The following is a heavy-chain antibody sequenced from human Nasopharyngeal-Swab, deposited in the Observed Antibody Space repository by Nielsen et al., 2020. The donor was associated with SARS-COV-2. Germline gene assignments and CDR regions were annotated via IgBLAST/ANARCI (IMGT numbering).Heavy chain of an antibody. D-gene: IGHD3-10*01. J-gene: IGHJ5*02. CDR2: ISGSGGST. V-gene: IGHV3-23*01. Sequence: GESLKISCAASGFTFSSYAMSWVRQAPGKGPEWVSAISGSGGSTYYADSVKGRFTISRDDSKNTLYLQMNSLRAEDTAVYYCAKDPASRKGLRFRELLAATNWFDPWGQGTLVTVSS. CDR3: AKDPASRKGLRFRELLAATNWFDP. CDR1: GFTFSSYA.